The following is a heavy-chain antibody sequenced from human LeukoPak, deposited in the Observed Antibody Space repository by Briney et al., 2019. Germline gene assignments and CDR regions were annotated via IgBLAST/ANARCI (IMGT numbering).Heavy chain of an antibody. V-gene: IGHV6-1*01. Sequence: SQTLSLTCAIAVDSVSSNRAAWNWTRQSPSRGLNWLGRTYYRSKWYNDYAVSVKGRITINPDTSKNQFSLQLNSVTPEDTAVYYCARGWYWFDPWGQGTLVTVSS. CDR2: TYYRSKWYN. J-gene: IGHJ5*02. CDR3: ARGWYWFDP. D-gene: IGHD6-13*01. CDR1: VDSVSSNRAA.